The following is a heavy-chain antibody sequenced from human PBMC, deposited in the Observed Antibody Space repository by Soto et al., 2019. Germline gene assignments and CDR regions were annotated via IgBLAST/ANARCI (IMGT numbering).Heavy chain of an antibody. CDR3: AKEDPLDEYDSPSAIDV. J-gene: IGHJ3*01. CDR2: VSASGSST. CDR1: GFTFRKFA. D-gene: IGHD3-16*01. V-gene: IGHV3-23*01. Sequence: DVQLLESGGGLVQPGGSLRLSCSASGFTFRKFAMSWVRQAPGKGLQWVSTVSASGSSTYYADSVKGRFSISRDSSRNTVDLQMNGLKAEDTAIYYCAKEDPLDEYDSPSAIDVWGQGTMVTVSS.